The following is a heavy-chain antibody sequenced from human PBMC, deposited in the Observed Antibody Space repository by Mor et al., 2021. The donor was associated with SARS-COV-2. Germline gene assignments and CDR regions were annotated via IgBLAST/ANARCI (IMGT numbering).Heavy chain of an antibody. J-gene: IGHJ4*02. D-gene: IGHD1-1*01. CDR3: VRDGDNYNFDY. CDR2: INPRGTGS. Sequence: GRINPRGTGSNYGQTIKGRVTVARDTSTSTVYMELNSLRSEDTAVYYCVRDGDNYNFDYWGQGTLVTVS. V-gene: IGHV1-46*01.